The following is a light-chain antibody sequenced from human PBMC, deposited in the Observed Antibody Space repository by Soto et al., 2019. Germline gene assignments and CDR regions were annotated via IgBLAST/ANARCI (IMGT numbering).Light chain of an antibody. J-gene: IGKJ1*01. CDR2: GAS. CDR3: QQYGRSPGT. CDR1: QSVSSRY. Sequence: EIVLTQSPGTLSLSPWERATLSCRASQSVSSRYLVWYQQKPGQAPRLLIYGASSRATGIPDRFSGSGSGTDFTLTISRLEPEDFAVYYCQQYGRSPGTFGQGTKVEIK. V-gene: IGKV3-20*01.